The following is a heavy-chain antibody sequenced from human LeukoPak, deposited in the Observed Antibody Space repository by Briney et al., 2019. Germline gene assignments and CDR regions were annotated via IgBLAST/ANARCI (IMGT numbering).Heavy chain of an antibody. CDR2: FTSDGSST. CDR3: ARAQMGAPTDC. D-gene: IGHD1-26*01. CDR1: GFTLSSYA. J-gene: IGHJ4*02. V-gene: IGHV3-74*01. Sequence: GGSPRPSCAASGFTLSSYAMYWVRQAPGKGLVWVSRFTSDGSSTIYADSVKGRFTVSRDIAKNTLYLQMNSLRAEDTAVYYCARAQMGAPTDCWGQGTLVTVSS.